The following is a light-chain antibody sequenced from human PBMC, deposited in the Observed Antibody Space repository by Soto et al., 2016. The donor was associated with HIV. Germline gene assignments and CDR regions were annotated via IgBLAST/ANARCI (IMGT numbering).Light chain of an antibody. CDR2: AAS. Sequence: DIQMTQSPSSVSVSVGGRLTIHCRASENIRTSLNWYRQRPGKAPELLIYAASSLQVGAPSRFTGAGYDIHFSLTIHGLEAEDVATYYCQESHSVRFIFGPGT. CDR3: QESHSVRFI. CDR1: ENIRTS. V-gene: IGKV1-39*01. J-gene: IGKJ3*01.